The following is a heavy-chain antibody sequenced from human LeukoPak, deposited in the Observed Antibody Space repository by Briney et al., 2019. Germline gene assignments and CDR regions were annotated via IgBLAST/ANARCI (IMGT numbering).Heavy chain of an antibody. Sequence: SQTLSLTCAVSGGSISSGGYSWSWIRQPPGKGLEWIGYIYHSGSTYYNPSLKSRVTISVDRSKNQFSLKLSSVTAADAAVYYCARGGSGPLDGMDVWGQGTTVTVSS. J-gene: IGHJ6*02. CDR2: IYHSGST. V-gene: IGHV4-30-2*01. D-gene: IGHD6-25*01. CDR3: ARGGSGPLDGMDV. CDR1: GGSISSGGYS.